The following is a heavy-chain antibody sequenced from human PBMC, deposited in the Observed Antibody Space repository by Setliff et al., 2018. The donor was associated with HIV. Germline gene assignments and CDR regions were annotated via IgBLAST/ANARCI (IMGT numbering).Heavy chain of an antibody. V-gene: IGHV4-59*11. D-gene: IGHD2-8*01. CDR2: MNDSGSA. Sequence: SETLSLTCTVSGGSISRHYWSWIRQSPGKGLEWIGYMNDSGSAKYNPPLKSRVTISVETSKSQFSLRVNSVTAADSAIYYCAREFCTHGVCYEYYLDYWGQGTLVTVS. J-gene: IGHJ4*02. CDR3: AREFCTHGVCYEYYLDY. CDR1: GGSISRHY.